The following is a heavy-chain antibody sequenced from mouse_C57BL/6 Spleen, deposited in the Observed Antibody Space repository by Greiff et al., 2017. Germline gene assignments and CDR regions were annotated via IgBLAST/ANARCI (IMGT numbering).Heavy chain of an antibody. V-gene: IGHV1-4*01. CDR2: INPSSGYT. J-gene: IGHJ2*01. CDR3: ARGEARYGGNP. CDR1: GYTFTSYT. D-gene: IGHD1-1*01. Sequence: QVQLKQSGAELARPGASVKLSCKASGYTFTSYTMHWVNQRPGQGLEWIGYINPSSGYTKYNQKFKDKATLPSDKSTSTAYMQLSSLTSEDSAVYYCARGEARYGGNPWGQGTTLTVSS.